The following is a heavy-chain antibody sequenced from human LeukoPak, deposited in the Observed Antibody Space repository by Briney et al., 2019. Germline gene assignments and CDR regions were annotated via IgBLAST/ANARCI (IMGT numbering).Heavy chain of an antibody. J-gene: IGHJ4*02. CDR2: TYPTGST. V-gene: IGHV4-4*09. D-gene: IGHD6-13*01. CDR1: GGSISNSY. Sequence: PSETLSLTCTVSGGSISNSYWSWIRQPPGKGLEWIGYTYPTGSTNYNPSLKSRVTISVEKSKNQISLKLSSVTAADTAVYYCAGYRSSWYQGYFDYWGQGTLVTVSS. CDR3: AGYRSSWYQGYFDY.